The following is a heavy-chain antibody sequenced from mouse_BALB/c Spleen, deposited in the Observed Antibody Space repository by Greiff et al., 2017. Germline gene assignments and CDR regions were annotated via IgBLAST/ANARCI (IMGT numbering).Heavy chain of an antibody. CDR3: ARDREGNYEAMDY. CDR1: GFTFTDYY. J-gene: IGHJ4*01. V-gene: IGHV7-3*02. Sequence: ELQLVESGGGLVQPGGSLRLSCATSGFTFTDYYMSWVRQPPGKALEWLGFIRNKANGYTTEYSASVKGRFTISRDNSQSILYLQMNTLRAEDSATYYCARDREGNYEAMDYWGQGTSVTVSS. CDR2: IRNKANGYTT. D-gene: IGHD2-1*01.